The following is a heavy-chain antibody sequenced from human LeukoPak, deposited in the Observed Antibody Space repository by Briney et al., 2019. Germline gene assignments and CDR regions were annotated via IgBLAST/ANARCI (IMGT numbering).Heavy chain of an antibody. J-gene: IGHJ5*02. Sequence: GGSLRLSCAASGFTFSGFFMSWLRQAPGKGLEWVANINRDGTETYYVGSVKGRFTISIDNAKNSVYLQMNSLRTEDTAIYYCARSRWPEDLWGRGTLVTVSS. V-gene: IGHV3-7*01. CDR3: ARSRWPEDL. CDR2: INRDGTET. CDR1: GFTFSGFF. D-gene: IGHD4-23*01.